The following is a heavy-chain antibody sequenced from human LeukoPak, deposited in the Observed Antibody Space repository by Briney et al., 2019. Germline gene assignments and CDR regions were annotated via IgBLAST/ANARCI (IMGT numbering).Heavy chain of an antibody. D-gene: IGHD6-13*01. V-gene: IGHV4-59*01. CDR1: GGSISSYY. CDR2: IYYSGST. J-gene: IGHJ4*02. CDR3: ARERYSSSWFDY. Sequence: SETLSLTCTVSGGSISSYYWSWIRQPPGKGLKWIGYIYYSGSTNYNPSLKSRVTISVDTSKNQFSLKLSSVTAADTAVYYCARERYSSSWFDYWGQGTLVTVSS.